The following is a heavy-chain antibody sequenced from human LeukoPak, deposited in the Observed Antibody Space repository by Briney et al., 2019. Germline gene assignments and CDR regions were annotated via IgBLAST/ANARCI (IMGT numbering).Heavy chain of an antibody. CDR3: AIAPVAAAGTVLRPDAFDI. CDR1: GGSISSYY. V-gene: IGHV4-4*07. D-gene: IGHD6-13*01. CDR2: IYTSGST. Sequence: KPSETLSLTCTVSGGSISSYYWSWIRQPAGKGLEWIGRIYTSGSTNYNPSLKSRVTMSVDTSKNQFSLKLSSVTAADTAVYYCAIAPVAAAGTVLRPDAFDIWGQGTMVTVSS. J-gene: IGHJ3*02.